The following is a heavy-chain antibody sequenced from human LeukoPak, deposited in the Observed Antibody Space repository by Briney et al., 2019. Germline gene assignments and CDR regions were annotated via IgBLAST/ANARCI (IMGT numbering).Heavy chain of an antibody. V-gene: IGHV1-18*04. CDR3: ARSPIAAASTIFHF. CDR2: ISAYNGNT. CDR1: GHTFTSYG. D-gene: IGHD6-13*01. Sequence: ASVKVSCKACGHTFTSYGISWVRQAPGQGLEWMGWISAYNGNTNYAQKLQGRVTMTTETSTSPGYLELRNLRSDDWAVYYCARSPIAAASTIFHFWGQGTLVTVSS. J-gene: IGHJ4*02.